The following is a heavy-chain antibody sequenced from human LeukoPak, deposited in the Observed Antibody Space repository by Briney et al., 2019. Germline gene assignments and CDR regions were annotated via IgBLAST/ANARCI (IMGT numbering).Heavy chain of an antibody. CDR2: IDPNRGGTK. CDR3: ARGKSGPLDY. CDR1: GYTITDYY. V-gene: IGHV1-2*02. J-gene: IGHJ4*02. Sequence: ASVKVSCKAFGYTITDYYIHWVRQAPGQGLEWMGWIDPNRGGTKKYAQKFQGRVTMTSDTSINTVYMELTILTSDDAAIYYCARGKSGPLDYWGQGTLVTVSS. D-gene: IGHD3-10*01.